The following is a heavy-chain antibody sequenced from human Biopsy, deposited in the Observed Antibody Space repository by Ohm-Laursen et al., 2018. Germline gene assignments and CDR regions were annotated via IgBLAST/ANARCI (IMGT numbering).Heavy chain of an antibody. V-gene: IGHV4-4*07. Sequence: GTLSLTCSVSGGSIDFKYWTWIRQSADKGLEWIGRINPTGVTHYNPSLESRVTMSLDTSKKLFSLKLSSVTAADTAMYYCARELMEYYDSSGYFDHWGQGSLVTVSS. D-gene: IGHD3-22*01. J-gene: IGHJ4*02. CDR3: ARELMEYYDSSGYFDH. CDR2: INPTGVT. CDR1: GGSIDFKY.